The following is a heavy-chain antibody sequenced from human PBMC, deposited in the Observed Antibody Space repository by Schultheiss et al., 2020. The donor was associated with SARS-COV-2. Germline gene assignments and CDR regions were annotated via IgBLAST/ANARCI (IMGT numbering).Heavy chain of an antibody. CDR3: AKPGHDGSYGD. CDR2: INYNGGRR. CDR1: GFTFDDYV. Sequence: GGSLRLSCAASGFTFDDYVRMWDRQPPGKGLEWVSTINYNGGRRGYADSVKGRFTISRDNSKNTLYLQMNSLRAEDTAVYYCAKPGHDGSYGDWGQGTLVTAPQ. V-gene: IGHV3-20*04. J-gene: IGHJ4*02. D-gene: IGHD1-26*01.